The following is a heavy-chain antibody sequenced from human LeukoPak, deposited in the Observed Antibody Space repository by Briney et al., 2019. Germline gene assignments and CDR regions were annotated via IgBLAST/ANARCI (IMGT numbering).Heavy chain of an antibody. CDR1: GGSISSYY. D-gene: IGHD2-21*02. V-gene: IGHV4-59*12. Sequence: SETLSLTCTVSGGSISSYYWSWIRQPPGKGLEWIGYIYYSGSTNYNPSLKSRVTISVDKSKNQFSLELNSVTAADTAVYYCARGGDWLFDYWGQGILVTVSS. J-gene: IGHJ4*02. CDR3: ARGGDWLFDY. CDR2: IYYSGST.